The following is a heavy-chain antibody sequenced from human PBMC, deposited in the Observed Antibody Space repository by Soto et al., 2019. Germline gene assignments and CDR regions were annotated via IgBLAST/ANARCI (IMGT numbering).Heavy chain of an antibody. CDR2: IYPGDSDT. V-gene: IGHV5-51*01. CDR1: RYTFSIYW. CDR3: VRSYSYGYYFDY. J-gene: IGHJ4*02. D-gene: IGHD5-18*01. Sequence: GESLKISCKVSRYTFSIYWIAWVRQMPGKGLEWMGIIYPGDSDTRYSPSFQGQVTISADKSISTAYLQWSSLKASDTAMYYCVRSYSYGYYFDYWGQGTLVTVSS.